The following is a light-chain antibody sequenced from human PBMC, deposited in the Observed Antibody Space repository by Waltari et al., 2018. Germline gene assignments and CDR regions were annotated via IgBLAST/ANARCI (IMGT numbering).Light chain of an antibody. CDR1: SLVHSDGKTY. V-gene: IGKV2-30*02. CDR3: MQATQWPLT. J-gene: IGKJ1*01. Sequence: SLVHSDGKTYLNWFHQRPGQSPRRLIYKVFSRESGGPDRFSGSGSGTDFTLKISRVEAEDVGAYYCMQATQWPLTFGQGTKVEI. CDR2: KVF.